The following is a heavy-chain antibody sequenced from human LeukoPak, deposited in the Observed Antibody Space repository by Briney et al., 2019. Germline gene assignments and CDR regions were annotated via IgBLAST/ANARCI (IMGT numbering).Heavy chain of an antibody. V-gene: IGHV1-8*01. J-gene: IGHJ4*02. CDR3: ARKKPGYYDFWSGYSVDFDY. D-gene: IGHD3-3*01. CDR2: MNPNSGNT. CDR1: GYTFTSYD. Sequence: ASVKVSCEASGYTFTSYDINWVRQATEQGLEWMGWMNPNSGNTGYAQKFQGRVTMTRNTSISTAYMELSSLRSEDTAVYYCARKKPGYYDFWSGYSVDFDYWGQGTLVTVSS.